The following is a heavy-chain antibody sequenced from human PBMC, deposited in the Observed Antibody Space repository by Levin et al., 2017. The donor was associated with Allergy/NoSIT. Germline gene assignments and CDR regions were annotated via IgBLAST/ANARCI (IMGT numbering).Heavy chain of an antibody. CDR3: ARRGLSTERWLDP. Sequence: GESLKISCQGFGFTFSSYWIGWVRQMPGKGLEWMGIIAPGDSDTRYSPSFQGQVTISADKFSNTAYLQWTSLEAADSATYYCARRGLSTERWLDPWGQGTLVTVSS. J-gene: IGHJ5*02. D-gene: IGHD1-1*01. V-gene: IGHV5-51*01. CDR2: IAPGDSDT. CDR1: GFTFSSYW.